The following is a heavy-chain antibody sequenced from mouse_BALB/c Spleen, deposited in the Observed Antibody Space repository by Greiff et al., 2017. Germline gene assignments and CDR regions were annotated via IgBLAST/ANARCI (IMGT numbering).Heavy chain of an antibody. D-gene: IGHD6-1*01. CDR2: INSNGGST. Sequence: DVKLVESGGGLVQPGGSLKLSCAASGFTFSSYGMSWVRQTPDKRLELVATINSNGGSTYYPDSVKGRFTISRDNAKNTLYLQMSSLKSEETAMYDVARDPPHAWFDYWGQGTLVTVSA. V-gene: IGHV5-6-3*01. CDR3: ARDPPHAWFDY. CDR1: GFTFSSYG. J-gene: IGHJ3*01.